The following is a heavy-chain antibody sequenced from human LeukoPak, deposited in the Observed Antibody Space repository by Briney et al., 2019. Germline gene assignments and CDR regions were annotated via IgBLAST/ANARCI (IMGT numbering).Heavy chain of an antibody. D-gene: IGHD3-16*01. CDR1: GYSISSGYY. Sequence: QTSETLSLTCTVSGYSISSGYYWGWIRQPPGKGLEWIGYFHNSGTSTYNPSLKSRVTISADTSKNQFSLKLNSLTTADTAVYYCTRGAGWLIDYWGQGILVTVSS. J-gene: IGHJ4*02. CDR3: TRGAGWLIDY. CDR2: FHNSGTS. V-gene: IGHV4-38-2*02.